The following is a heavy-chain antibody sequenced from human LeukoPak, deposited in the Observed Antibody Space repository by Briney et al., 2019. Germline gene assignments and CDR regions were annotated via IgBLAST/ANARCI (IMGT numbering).Heavy chain of an antibody. CDR1: GYTFTSYY. J-gene: IGHJ6*02. V-gene: IGHV1-46*01. D-gene: IGHD2-2*01. Sequence: ASVKVSCTASGYTFTSYYMHWVRQAPGQGLEWMGIINPSGGSTSYAQKFQGRVTMTTDTSMSTAYMELRSLRSDDTAVYYCARDQADIVVVPAPYYGMDVWGQGTTVTVSS. CDR3: ARDQADIVVVPAPYYGMDV. CDR2: INPSGGST.